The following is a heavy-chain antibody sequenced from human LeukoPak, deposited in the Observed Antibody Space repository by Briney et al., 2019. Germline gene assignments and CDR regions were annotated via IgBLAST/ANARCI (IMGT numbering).Heavy chain of an antibody. J-gene: IGHJ5*02. CDR1: GYTFTGYY. Sequence: GASVRVSCKASGYTFTGYYMHWVRQAPGQGLEWMGWINPNSGGTNYAQKFQGRVTMTRDTSISTAYMELSGLRSDDTAVYYCARGTTRDNWFDPWGQGTLVTVSS. V-gene: IGHV1-2*02. D-gene: IGHD2/OR15-2a*01. CDR2: INPNSGGT. CDR3: ARGTTRDNWFDP.